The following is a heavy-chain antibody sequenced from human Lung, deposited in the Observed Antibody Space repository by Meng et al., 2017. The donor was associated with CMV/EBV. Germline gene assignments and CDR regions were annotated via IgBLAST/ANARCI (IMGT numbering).Heavy chain of an antibody. CDR3: ARASYGSGSPLGESWFDP. D-gene: IGHD3-10*01. Sequence: HVPLNHSVQGWVTPSKTLSFTCTGSGGSNSSGDYYWSCIRQHPGKGLEWIGYIHSSGSTYYNPSLRSRLTISVDTSKTQFSLKLSSVTAADTAVYYCARASYGSGSPLGESWFDPWGQGTLVTVSS. J-gene: IGHJ5*02. CDR1: GGSNSSGDYY. CDR2: IHSSGST. V-gene: IGHV4-31*03.